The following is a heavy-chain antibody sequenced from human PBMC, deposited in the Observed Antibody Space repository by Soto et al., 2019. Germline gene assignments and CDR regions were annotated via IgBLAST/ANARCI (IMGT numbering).Heavy chain of an antibody. J-gene: IGHJ4*02. CDR1: GGSISSAVYY. CDR3: ARDYSRTTVTGGWDY. Sequence: QLQLQESGPGLLKPSQTLSLTCTVSGGSISSAVYYWSWIRQPPGKGLEWIGYIYYSGSTYYNPSLKSRVTISVDTSKNQFSLKLSPVTAADTAVYYCARDYSRTTVTGGWDYWGREPWSPSPQ. D-gene: IGHD4-17*01. CDR2: IYYSGST. V-gene: IGHV4-30-4*01.